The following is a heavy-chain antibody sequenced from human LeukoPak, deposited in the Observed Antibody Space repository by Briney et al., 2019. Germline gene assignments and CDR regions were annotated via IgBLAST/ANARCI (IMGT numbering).Heavy chain of an antibody. J-gene: IGHJ6*02. CDR1: GFTFSSYG. V-gene: IGHV3-30*18. D-gene: IGHD6-13*01. CDR3: AKQQVARYYGMDV. Sequence: HPGGSLRLSCAASGFTFSSYGMHWVRQAPGKGLEWVAVISHDGSNKYYADSVKGRFTISRDNSKNALYLQMNSPRPEDTAMYYCAKQQVARYYGMDVWGQGTTVTVSS. CDR2: ISHDGSNK.